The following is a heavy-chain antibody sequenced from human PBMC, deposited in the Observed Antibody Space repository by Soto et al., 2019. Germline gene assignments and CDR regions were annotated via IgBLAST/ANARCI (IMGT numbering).Heavy chain of an antibody. CDR2: IKQDGSEK. CDR3: ARVYDSSGYYNGY. Sequence: PGGSLRLSCAASGFTVSSYWMSWVRQAPGKGLEWVANIKQDGSEKYYVDSVKGRFTISRDNAKNSLYLQMNSLRAEDTAVYYCARVYDSSGYYNGYWGQGTLVTVSS. D-gene: IGHD3-22*01. CDR1: GFTVSSYW. J-gene: IGHJ4*02. V-gene: IGHV3-7*05.